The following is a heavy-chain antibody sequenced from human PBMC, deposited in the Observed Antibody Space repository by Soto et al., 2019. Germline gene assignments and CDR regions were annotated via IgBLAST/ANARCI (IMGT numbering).Heavy chain of an antibody. CDR2: IYHRGST. Sequence: QVQLQESVPGLVKPSGTLSLTCAVSGGSISSSNWWSWVRHPPGKGLEWVGEIYHRGSTNYIPSLKCRVTLSEGKSKDQFALKLSSVTAADTAVYYCARGRLLGFGEDEQVVDVWGKATTVTVSS. CDR1: GGSISSSNW. J-gene: IGHJ6*04. CDR3: ARGRLLGFGEDEQVVDV. V-gene: IGHV4-4*02. D-gene: IGHD3-10*01.